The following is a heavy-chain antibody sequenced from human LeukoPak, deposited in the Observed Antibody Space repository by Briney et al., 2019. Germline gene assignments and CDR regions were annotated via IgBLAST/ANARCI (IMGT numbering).Heavy chain of an antibody. J-gene: IGHJ6*04. CDR1: GGSFSGYY. CDR2: INHSGST. Sequence: KPSETPSLTCAVYGGSFSGYYWSWIRQPPGKGLEWIGEINHSGSTNYNPSLKSRVTISVDTSKNQFSLKLSSVTAADTAVYYCARGGYCSSTSCYVFPSGMDVWGKGTTVTVSS. V-gene: IGHV4-34*01. CDR3: ARGGYCSSTSCYVFPSGMDV. D-gene: IGHD2-2*01.